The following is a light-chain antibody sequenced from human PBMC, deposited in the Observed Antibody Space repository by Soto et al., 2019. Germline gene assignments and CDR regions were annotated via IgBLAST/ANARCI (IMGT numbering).Light chain of an antibody. Sequence: EIVMTQSPATLSVSPGERATLSCRASQSVSSNLAWYQQKPGQAPRLLIYRASTRATGIPARFSGSGSGTGFTLTISSLQSEDFAVYYCQQYNNWPRTFGQGTKVEIK. J-gene: IGKJ1*01. CDR2: RAS. CDR3: QQYNNWPRT. V-gene: IGKV3-15*01. CDR1: QSVSSN.